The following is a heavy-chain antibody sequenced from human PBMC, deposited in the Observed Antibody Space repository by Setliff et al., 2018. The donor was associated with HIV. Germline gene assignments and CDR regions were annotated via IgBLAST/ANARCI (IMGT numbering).Heavy chain of an antibody. CDR3: ARPRYCISTNCYEAFDY. CDR1: GVTLSDAA. J-gene: IGHJ4*02. CDR2: IRG. V-gene: IGHV3-73*01. Sequence: GGSLRLSCAASGVTLSDAAIHWVRQASGKGLEWVGRIRGDYGASRSGRFTISRDDSKSTAYLQITNLQIEDTAVYYCARPRYCISTNCYEAFDYWGQGTLVTAPQ. D-gene: IGHD2-2*01.